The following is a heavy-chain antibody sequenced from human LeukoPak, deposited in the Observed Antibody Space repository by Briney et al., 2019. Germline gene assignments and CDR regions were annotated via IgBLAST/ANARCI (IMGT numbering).Heavy chain of an antibody. Sequence: GGSLRLSCAASGFIFSSYSMNWVRQAPGKGLEWISYISGGGGNMHYADSVEGRFTISRDNAKNSVYLQMNSLRAEDTAVYYCARANSVTYSYYFDFWGQGTLVTVSS. V-gene: IGHV3-48*01. CDR2: ISGGGGNM. CDR1: GFIFSSYS. CDR3: ARANSVTYSYYFDF. D-gene: IGHD1-26*01. J-gene: IGHJ4*02.